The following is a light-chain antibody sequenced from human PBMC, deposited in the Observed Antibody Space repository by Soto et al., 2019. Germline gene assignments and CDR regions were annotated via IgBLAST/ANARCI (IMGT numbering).Light chain of an antibody. J-gene: IGLJ2*01. CDR1: SGHSSYA. V-gene: IGLV4-69*01. CDR3: QTWDTGARVV. CDR2: LSSDGSH. Sequence: QLVLTRSPSASASLGASVKLTCTLSSGHSSYAIAWHQQQPEKGPRYLMKLSSDGSHSKGDGIPDRFSGSSSGAERYLTISSLQSEDVAYYYMQTWDTGARVVFGRGTKVTVL.